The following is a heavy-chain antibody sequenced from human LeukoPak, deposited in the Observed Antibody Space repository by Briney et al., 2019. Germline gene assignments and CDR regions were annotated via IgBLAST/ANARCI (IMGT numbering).Heavy chain of an antibody. V-gene: IGHV3-30*03. J-gene: IGHJ4*02. Sequence: PGGSLRLSCAASGFAFSRYGMHWVRQAPGKGLEGVALISHDGTNKNHADSVKGRFTISRDNSNNTLYLQMSSLRAEDTAVYYCARGPGALDYWGPGTLVTVSS. CDR3: ARGPGALDY. D-gene: IGHD2-2*01. CDR2: ISHDGTNK. CDR1: GFAFSRYG.